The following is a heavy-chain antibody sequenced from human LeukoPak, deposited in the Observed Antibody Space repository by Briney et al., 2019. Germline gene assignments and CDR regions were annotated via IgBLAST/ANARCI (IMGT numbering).Heavy chain of an antibody. CDR1: GFTFSSYA. J-gene: IGHJ4*02. Sequence: AGGSQRLSCAASGFTFSSYAMHWARQAPGKGLEWVAVISYDGSNKYYADSVKGRFTISRDNSKNTLYLQMNSLRAEDTAVYYCAREGTVTPLAYWGQGTLVTDSS. D-gene: IGHD4-17*01. CDR3: AREGTVTPLAY. V-gene: IGHV3-30-3*01. CDR2: ISYDGSNK.